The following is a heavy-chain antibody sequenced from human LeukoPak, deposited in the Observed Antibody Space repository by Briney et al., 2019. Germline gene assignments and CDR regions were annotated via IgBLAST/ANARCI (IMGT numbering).Heavy chain of an antibody. V-gene: IGHV4-4*07. CDR3: ARDNYRLWIGESSGGFDY. Sequence: PSETLSLTCTVSGGSISGYYWSWIRQPAGKGLEWIGRIYTSGSTNYNPSLKSRVTMSVDTSKNQFSLKLSSVTAADTAVYYCARDNYRLWIGESSGGFDYWGQGTLVTVSS. CDR1: GGSISGYY. J-gene: IGHJ4*02. D-gene: IGHD3-10*01. CDR2: IYTSGST.